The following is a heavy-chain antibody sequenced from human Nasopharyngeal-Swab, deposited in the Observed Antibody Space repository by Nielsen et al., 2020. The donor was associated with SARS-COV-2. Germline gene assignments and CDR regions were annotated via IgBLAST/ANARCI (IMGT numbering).Heavy chain of an antibody. Sequence: WIRQPPGKGLEWVSVIYSGGSTYYAASVKGRFTISRGNSKNTLYLQMNSLRAEDTAVYYCARGYYDSLRWGQGTLVTVSS. CDR3: ARGYYDSLR. CDR2: IYSGGST. J-gene: IGHJ4*02. V-gene: IGHV3-66*01. D-gene: IGHD3-22*01.